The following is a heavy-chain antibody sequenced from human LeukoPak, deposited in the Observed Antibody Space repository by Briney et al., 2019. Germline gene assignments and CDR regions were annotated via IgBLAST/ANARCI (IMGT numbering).Heavy chain of an antibody. CDR2: INPNGGGT. J-gene: IGHJ4*02. CDR1: GYTFTGYY. Sequence: ASVKVSCKASGYTFTGYYMHWVRQAPGQGLEWMGWINPNGGGTNYAQKFQGRVTMTRDTSISTAYMELSRLRSDDTAVYYCARAQYYYGSGSYYTFDYWGQGTLVTVSS. V-gene: IGHV1-2*02. CDR3: ARAQYYYGSGSYYTFDY. D-gene: IGHD3-10*01.